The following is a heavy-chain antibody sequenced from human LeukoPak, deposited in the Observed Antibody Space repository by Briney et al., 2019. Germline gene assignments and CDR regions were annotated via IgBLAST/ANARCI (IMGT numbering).Heavy chain of an antibody. D-gene: IGHD1-26*01. CDR3: ARAVVGATLGY. CDR2: ISGSGGST. J-gene: IGHJ4*02. Sequence: GGSLRLSCAASGFTFNSYAMSWVRQAPGKGLEWVSAISGSGGSTFYADSVRGRFTISRDNAKNSLYLQMNSLRAEDTAVYYCARAVVGATLGYWGQGTLVTVSS. V-gene: IGHV3-23*01. CDR1: GFTFNSYA.